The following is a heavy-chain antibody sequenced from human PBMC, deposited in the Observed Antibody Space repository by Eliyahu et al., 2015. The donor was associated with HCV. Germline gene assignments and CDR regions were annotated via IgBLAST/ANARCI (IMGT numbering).Heavy chain of an antibody. CDR1: GYTFGDYD. D-gene: IGHD4-17*01. CDR2: MNPNSGNT. J-gene: IGHJ4*02. V-gene: IGHV1-8*01. CDR3: ARGGRENYYGDKPVDY. Sequence: LVQSGAEVKKPGASVKVSCKASGYTFGDYDINWVRQAPGLGLEWMGWMNPNSGNTGYAQKFQGRVSMTRSTSISTAYMELSSLRSEDTAVYYCARGGRENYYGDKPVDYWGQGTLVTVSS.